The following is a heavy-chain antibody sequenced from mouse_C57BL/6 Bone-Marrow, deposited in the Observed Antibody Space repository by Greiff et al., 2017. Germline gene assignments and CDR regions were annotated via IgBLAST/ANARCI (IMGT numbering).Heavy chain of an antibody. CDR2: INPNNGGI. CDR1: GYTFTDYY. V-gene: IGHV1-26*01. Sequence: EVQLQQSGPQLVKPGASVKISCKASGYTFTDYYMNWVKQSHGKSLEWIGDINPNNGGISYNQKFKGKATLTVDKSSSTAYMELRSLTSEDSAVYYCARWVRAMDYWGQGTSVTVSS. J-gene: IGHJ4*01. CDR3: ARWVRAMDY.